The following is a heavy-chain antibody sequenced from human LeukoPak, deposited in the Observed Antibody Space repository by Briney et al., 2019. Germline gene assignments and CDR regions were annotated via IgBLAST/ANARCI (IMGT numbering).Heavy chain of an antibody. V-gene: IGHV3-30*18. J-gene: IGHJ4*02. CDR1: GFTFSSYG. D-gene: IGHD2-2*01. CDR3: AKVGNIVVVPAAIPV. CDR2: ISYDGSNK. Sequence: GGSLRLSCAASGFTFSSYGMHWVRQAPGKGLEWVAVISYDGSNKYYADSVKGRFTISRDNSKNTLYLQMNSLRAEDTAVYYCAKVGNIVVVPAAIPVWGQGTLVTVSS.